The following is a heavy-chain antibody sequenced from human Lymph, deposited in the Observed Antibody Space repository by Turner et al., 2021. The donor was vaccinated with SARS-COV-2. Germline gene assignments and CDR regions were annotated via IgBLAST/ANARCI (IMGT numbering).Heavy chain of an antibody. CDR3: GVGPTRWYFQH. Sequence: QLQLQESGPGLVKPSETLSLTCTVSGGSISSSSYHWGWIRQPPGKGLEWIGNFFYSGSTYYNPSLKSRVTISEDTSKNQFSLKLTSVTAADTAVYYCGVGPTRWYFQHWGQGTLVTVSS. CDR2: FFYSGST. J-gene: IGHJ1*01. V-gene: IGHV4-39*01. CDR1: GGSISSSSYH. D-gene: IGHD1-26*01.